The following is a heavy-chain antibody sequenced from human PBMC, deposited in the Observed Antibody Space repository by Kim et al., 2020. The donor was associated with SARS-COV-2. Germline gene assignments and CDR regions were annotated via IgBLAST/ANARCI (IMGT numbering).Heavy chain of an antibody. D-gene: IGHD3-9*01. Sequence: GGSLRLSCAASGFTFDDYAMHWVRQAPGKGLEWVSGISWNSGSIGYADSVKGRFTISRDNAKNSLYLQMNSLRAEDTALYYCAKDIVWGLVDYDILTGPNPNYYGMDVWGQGTTVTVSS. CDR1: GFTFDDYA. V-gene: IGHV3-9*01. CDR3: AKDIVWGLVDYDILTGPNPNYYGMDV. CDR2: ISWNSGSI. J-gene: IGHJ6*02.